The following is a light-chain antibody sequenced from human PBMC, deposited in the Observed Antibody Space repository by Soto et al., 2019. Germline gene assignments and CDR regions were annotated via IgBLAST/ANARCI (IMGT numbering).Light chain of an antibody. V-gene: IGKV3-15*01. CDR2: GAS. CDR3: QQYNNWPPIT. CDR1: QSVSSN. Sequence: EIVMTQSPATLSVSPGERATLSCRASQSVSSNLAWYQQKPGQAPRLLIYGASTRATGFPARFSGSGSGTEFALTISSLQSADFAVYYCQQYNNWPPITFGQGTRLEIK. J-gene: IGKJ5*01.